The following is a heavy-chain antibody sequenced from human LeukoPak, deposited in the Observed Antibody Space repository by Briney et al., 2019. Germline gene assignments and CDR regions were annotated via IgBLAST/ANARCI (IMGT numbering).Heavy chain of an antibody. J-gene: IGHJ4*02. D-gene: IGHD2-21*02. CDR1: GFTVSTNY. CDR2: ISGSGGST. Sequence: GGSLRLSCGASGFTVSTNYMSWVRQAPGKGLEWVSAISGSGGSTYYADSVKGRFTISRDNSKNTLYLQMNSLRAEDTAVYYCAKVSATARFDYWGQGTLVTVSS. V-gene: IGHV3-23*01. CDR3: AKVSATARFDY.